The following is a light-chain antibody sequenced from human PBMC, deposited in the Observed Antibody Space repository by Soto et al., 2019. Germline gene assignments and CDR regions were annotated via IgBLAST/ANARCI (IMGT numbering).Light chain of an antibody. CDR2: DVS. Sequence: QSALTQPRSVSGSPGQSVTISCTGTSSDVGGYNYVSWYQQHPGKAPKLLIYDVSERPSGVPDRFSGSKSGTSASLAISGLRSEDEADYYCAAWDDSLSGWVFGGGTKVTVL. CDR3: AAWDDSLSGWV. CDR1: SSDVGGYNY. J-gene: IGLJ3*02. V-gene: IGLV2-11*01.